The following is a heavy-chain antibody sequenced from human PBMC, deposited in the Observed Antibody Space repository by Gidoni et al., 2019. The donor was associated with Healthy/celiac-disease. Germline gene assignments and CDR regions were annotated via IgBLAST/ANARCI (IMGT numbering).Heavy chain of an antibody. D-gene: IGHD6-19*01. CDR3: ARDNSWLVLSSGMDV. CDR1: GFTFSSYW. Sequence: EVQLVESGGGLVQPGGSLRLSCAASGFTFSSYWMSWFRQAPGKGLEWVANIKQDGSEKYYVDSVKGRFTISRDNAKNSLYLQMNSLRAEDTAVYYCARDNSWLVLSSGMDVWGQGTTVTVSS. V-gene: IGHV3-7*04. CDR2: IKQDGSEK. J-gene: IGHJ6*02.